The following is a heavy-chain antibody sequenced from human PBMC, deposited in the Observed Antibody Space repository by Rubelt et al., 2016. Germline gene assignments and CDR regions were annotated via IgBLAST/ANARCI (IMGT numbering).Heavy chain of an antibody. CDR3: ARDHLAVAGYGMDV. V-gene: IGHV3-21*01. CDR2: ISSSSSYI. D-gene: IGHD6-19*01. CDR1: GFTFSSYS. J-gene: IGHJ6*02. Sequence: EVQLVESGGGLVKPGGSLRLSCAASGFTFSSYSMNWVRQAPGKGLEWVSSISSSSSYIYYADSVKGRFTISRDNAKNSLYLQMNSLRAEDTAVYYCARDHLAVAGYGMDVWGQGTTVTVSS.